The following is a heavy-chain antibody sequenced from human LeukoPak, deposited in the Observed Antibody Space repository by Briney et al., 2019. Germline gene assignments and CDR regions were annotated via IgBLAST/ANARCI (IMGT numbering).Heavy chain of an antibody. CDR3: ARRERTYYDFWSGYYD. J-gene: IGHJ4*02. V-gene: IGHV4-39*01. Sequence: SETLSLTCTVSGGSISSSSYYWGWIRQPPGKGLEWIGSIYYSGSTYYNPSLKSRVTISVDTSKNPFSLKLSSVTAADTAVYYCARRERTYYDFWSGYYDWGQGTLVTVSS. D-gene: IGHD3-3*01. CDR1: GGSISSSSYY. CDR2: IYYSGST.